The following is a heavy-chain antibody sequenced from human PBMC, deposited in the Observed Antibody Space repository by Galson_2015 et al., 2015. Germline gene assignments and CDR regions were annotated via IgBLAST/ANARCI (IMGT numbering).Heavy chain of an antibody. CDR3: ARDGGAYYFDS. J-gene: IGHJ4*02. V-gene: IGHV3-30*04. Sequence: SLRLSCAASGFTSSNYAMHWVRQAPGKGLEWVAIISYDETNKYYADSVKDRFTISKDNSKNTLYLQMSSLGPEDTAVYYCARDGGAYYFDSWGRGTLVTVSS. CDR2: ISYDETNK. D-gene: IGHD3-16*01. CDR1: GFTSSNYA.